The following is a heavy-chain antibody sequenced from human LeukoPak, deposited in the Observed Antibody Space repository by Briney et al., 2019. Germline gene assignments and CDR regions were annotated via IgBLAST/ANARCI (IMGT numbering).Heavy chain of an antibody. Sequence: GGSLRLSCAASGFTFSNYWMNWVRQAPGKGLEWVANIKQGGGETYNVDSVKGRFSISRDNAKNSLYLQMNSLRAEDTAVYYCARDSGYYYWNYYYGMDVWGQGTTVTVSS. CDR3: ARDSGYYYWNYYYGMDV. D-gene: IGHD3-22*01. CDR2: IKQGGGET. V-gene: IGHV3-7*01. CDR1: GFTFSNYW. J-gene: IGHJ6*02.